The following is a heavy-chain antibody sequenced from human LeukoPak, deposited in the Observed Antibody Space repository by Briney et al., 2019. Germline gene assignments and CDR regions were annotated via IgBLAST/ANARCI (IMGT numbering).Heavy chain of an antibody. Sequence: ASVKVSCKASGYTFTGYSMHWVRQAPGQGLEWMGWINPSSGGTNHAQKFQGRVTMTRDTSINTSYMELRRLRSDDTAVYYCARGGVVVLGVMDIWGQGTVVTVSS. D-gene: IGHD2-21*01. CDR3: ARGGVVVLGVMDI. CDR2: INPSSGGT. V-gene: IGHV1-2*02. J-gene: IGHJ3*02. CDR1: GYTFTGYS.